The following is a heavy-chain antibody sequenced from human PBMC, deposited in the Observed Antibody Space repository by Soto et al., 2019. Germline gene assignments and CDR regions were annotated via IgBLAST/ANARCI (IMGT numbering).Heavy chain of an antibody. CDR3: ARRYGGNFDY. CDR1: GGSISSYY. J-gene: IGHJ4*02. D-gene: IGHD3-16*01. CDR2: IYYSGST. Sequence: PSETLSLTCTVSGGSISSYYWSWIRQPPGKGLEWIGYIYYSGSTNYNPSLKSRVTISVDTSENQFSLKLSSVTAADTAVYYCARRYGGNFDYWGQGTLVTVSS. V-gene: IGHV4-59*01.